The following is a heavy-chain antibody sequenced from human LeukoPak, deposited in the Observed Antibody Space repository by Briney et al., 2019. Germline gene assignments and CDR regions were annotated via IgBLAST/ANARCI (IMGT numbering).Heavy chain of an antibody. D-gene: IGHD3-22*01. J-gene: IGHJ4*02. CDR1: VYPFIDFY. V-gene: IGHV1-2*02. Sequence: ASVKVSRKASVYPFIDFYVHWVRQAPGQGPEWMAWINPQSGATNYAQKFQGRVTMTRDMSIRTVYMELTSLRSDDTALYFCARGGNDSNLYFPYWGQGALVTVSS. CDR2: INPQSGAT. CDR3: ARGGNDSNLYFPY.